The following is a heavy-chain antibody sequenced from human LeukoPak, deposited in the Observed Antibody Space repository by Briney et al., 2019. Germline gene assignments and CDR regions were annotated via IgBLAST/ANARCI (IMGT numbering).Heavy chain of an antibody. V-gene: IGHV3-23*01. CDR3: AKGHDFWSGYSKS. CDR2: ISGSGGST. D-gene: IGHD3-3*01. J-gene: IGHJ5*02. CDR1: GFTFSSYA. Sequence: GGSPRLSCAASGFTFSSYAMSWVRQAPGKGLEWVSAISGSGGSTYYADSVKGRFTISRDNSKNMLYLQMNSLRAEDTAVYYCAKGHDFWSGYSKSWGQGTLVTVSS.